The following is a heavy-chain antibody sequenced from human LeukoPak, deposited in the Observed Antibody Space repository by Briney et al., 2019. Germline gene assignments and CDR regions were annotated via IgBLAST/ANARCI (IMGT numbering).Heavy chain of an antibody. V-gene: IGHV3-13*01. CDR2: IGVVGDT. D-gene: IGHD3-22*01. Sequence: GGSLRLSCAASGFTFSIYDFHWVRQVTGKGLEWVSAIGVVGDTYYAGSVKGRFTISRDNDKNSLFLEMHSLRADDTAVYYCARAGGGYPAPDPFDYWGLGTLVTVST. CDR1: GFTFSIYD. J-gene: IGHJ4*02. CDR3: ARAGGGYPAPDPFDY.